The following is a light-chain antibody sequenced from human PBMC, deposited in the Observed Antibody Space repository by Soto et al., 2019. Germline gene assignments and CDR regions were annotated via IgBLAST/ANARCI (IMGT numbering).Light chain of an antibody. V-gene: IGLV2-23*01. CDR3: CSYAGSSTSALYV. J-gene: IGLJ1*01. CDR2: EGS. CDR1: SSDVGSYNL. Sequence: QSALTQPASVSGYPGQSITISCTGTSSDVGSYNLVSWYQQHPGKAPKLMIYEGSKRPSGVSNRFSGSKSGNTASLTISGLQAEDEADYYCCSYAGSSTSALYVFGTGTKVTVL.